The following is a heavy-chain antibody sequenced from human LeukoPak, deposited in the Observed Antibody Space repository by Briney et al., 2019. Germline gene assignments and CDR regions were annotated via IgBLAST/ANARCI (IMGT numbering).Heavy chain of an antibody. V-gene: IGHV4-59*08. CDR2: IYCSGST. CDR3: ARLNRKGGDY. Sequence: ASETLSLTCTVSGGSISSYYWSWIRQPPGKGLEWIGYIYCSGSTNYNPSLKSRVTISVDTSKNQFSLKLSSVTAADTAVYYCARLNRKGGDYWGQGTLVTVSS. CDR1: GGSISSYY. D-gene: IGHD1-14*01. J-gene: IGHJ4*02.